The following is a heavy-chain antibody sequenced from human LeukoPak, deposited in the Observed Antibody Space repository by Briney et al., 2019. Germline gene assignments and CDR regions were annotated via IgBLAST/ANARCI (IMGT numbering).Heavy chain of an antibody. CDR2: INPNSGGT. V-gene: IGHV1-2*02. Sequence: ASVKVSCKASGYTFTGYYMHWVRQAPGQGLEWMGWINPNSGGTNYAQKFQGRVTMTRDTSISTAYMELSRLRSDDTAVYYCAREILSVVVVPAAILVYWGQGTPVTVSS. CDR1: GYTFTGYY. J-gene: IGHJ4*02. CDR3: AREILSVVVVPAAILVY. D-gene: IGHD2-2*01.